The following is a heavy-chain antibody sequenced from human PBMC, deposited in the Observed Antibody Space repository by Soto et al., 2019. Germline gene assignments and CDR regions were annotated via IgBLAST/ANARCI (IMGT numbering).Heavy chain of an antibody. CDR2: IYYSGTT. D-gene: IGHD3-3*01. CDR3: ARDHISLESYNWFDP. V-gene: IGHV4-30-4*01. Sequence: PSETLSLTCTASGDSISSGDYLWSWIRQPPGKGLEWIGHIYYSGTTYSNPSLKSRLTMSVDTSKNQFSLKLSSVTAADTALYDCARDHISLESYNWFDPWGQGTLVTVSS. J-gene: IGHJ5*02. CDR1: GDSISSGDYL.